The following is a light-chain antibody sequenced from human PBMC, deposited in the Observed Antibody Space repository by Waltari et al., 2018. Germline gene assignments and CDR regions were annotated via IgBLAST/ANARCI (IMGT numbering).Light chain of an antibody. Sequence: EVVLTQSPATLSLSPGERPTLSCRASQSVSNSLAWYRQKPGQAPSLRIYGASTRAAGIPDMFRGSGSGTDFTLTIISLGPEDFAVYGGQPSTGWPMTFGQGTRLEIK. J-gene: IGKJ5*01. CDR1: QSVSNS. CDR2: GAS. V-gene: IGKV3-11*01. CDR3: QPSTGWPMT.